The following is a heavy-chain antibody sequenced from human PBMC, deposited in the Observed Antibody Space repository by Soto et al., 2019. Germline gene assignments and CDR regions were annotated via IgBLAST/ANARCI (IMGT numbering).Heavy chain of an antibody. CDR3: ARKLRFLGGNWLAP. D-gene: IGHD3-3*01. V-gene: IGHV4-34*01. CDR1: GGSLNNYY. J-gene: IGHJ5*02. Sequence: SETLSLTCAVYGGSLNNYYWNWIRQPPGKGLEWIGEINHSGSTNYSPSLESRVTISVDTPKNQFSLKLTSVTAADTAVYYCARKLRFLGGNWLAPWGQGTLVTVSS. CDR2: INHSGST.